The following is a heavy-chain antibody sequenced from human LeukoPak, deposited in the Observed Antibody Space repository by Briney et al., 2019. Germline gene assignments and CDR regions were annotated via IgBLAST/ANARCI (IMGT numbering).Heavy chain of an antibody. Sequence: GGSLRLSRAASGFTFSSYGMSWVRQAPGKGLEWVSLISGSGSSTYYADSVKGRFTISRDNSKNTLHLQMNSLRAEDTAVYYCAKRGFIAGNPTDFDYWGQGTLVTVSS. J-gene: IGHJ4*02. V-gene: IGHV3-23*01. D-gene: IGHD6-13*01. CDR3: AKRGFIAGNPTDFDY. CDR1: GFTFSSYG. CDR2: ISGSGSST.